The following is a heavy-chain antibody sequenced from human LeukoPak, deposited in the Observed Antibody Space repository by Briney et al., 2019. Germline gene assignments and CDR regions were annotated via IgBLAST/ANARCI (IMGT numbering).Heavy chain of an antibody. V-gene: IGHV4-59*12. CDR2: IYHSGST. CDR1: GGSISSYY. D-gene: IGHD3-22*01. J-gene: IGHJ4*02. Sequence: SETLSLTCTVSGGSISSYYWSWIRQPPGKGLEWIGYIYHSGSTYYNPSLKSRVTISVDRSKNQFSLKLSSVTAADTAVYYCARAYYYDSSGYFDYWGQGTLVTVSS. CDR3: ARAYYYDSSGYFDY.